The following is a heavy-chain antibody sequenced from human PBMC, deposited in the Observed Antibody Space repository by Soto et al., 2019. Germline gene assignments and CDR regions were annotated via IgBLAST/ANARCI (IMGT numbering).Heavy chain of an antibody. D-gene: IGHD4-17*01. CDR1: GGTFSSYT. CDR2: IIPILGIA. CDR3: ARYDYGGNPSH. Sequence: QVQLVQSGAEVKKPGSSVKVSCKASGGTFSSYTISWVRQAPGQGLEWMGRIIPILGIANYAQKFQGRVTITADKSTITAYMELSSLSSEDTAVYYCARYDYGGNPSHWGQGTLVTVSS. J-gene: IGHJ4*02. V-gene: IGHV1-69*02.